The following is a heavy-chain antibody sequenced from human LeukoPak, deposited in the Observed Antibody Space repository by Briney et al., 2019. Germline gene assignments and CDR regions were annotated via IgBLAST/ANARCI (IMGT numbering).Heavy chain of an antibody. V-gene: IGHV3-21*01. CDR3: ARKGYYASSGYLGYFQH. D-gene: IGHD3-22*01. CDR2: ISRDSTYI. Sequence: GGSLRLSCAASGFSFNTYSMNWVRQAPGKGLEWVSYISRDSTYIYYADSVKGRVTISRDNGKNSLYLQMNSLRAEDTAVYYCARKGYYASSGYLGYFQHWGQGTLVTVSS. J-gene: IGHJ1*01. CDR1: GFSFNTYS.